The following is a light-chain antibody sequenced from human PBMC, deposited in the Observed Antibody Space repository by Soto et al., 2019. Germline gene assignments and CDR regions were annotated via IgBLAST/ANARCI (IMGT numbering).Light chain of an antibody. Sequence: EIVLTQSPGTLSLSPGERATLSCRATQSVSSGYLAWYQLKPGQAPRLLIYGTSNRATGIPDRFSGSGSGTDFTLTISRLEPEDFAVYYCQQYGTSRTFGQGTKVDIK. CDR2: GTS. J-gene: IGKJ1*01. CDR3: QQYGTSRT. V-gene: IGKV3-20*01. CDR1: QSVSSGY.